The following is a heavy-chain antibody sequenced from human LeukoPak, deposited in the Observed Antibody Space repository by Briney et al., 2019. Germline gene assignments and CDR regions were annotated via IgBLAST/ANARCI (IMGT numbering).Heavy chain of an antibody. CDR1: GGSISSYY. CDR3: ARGGHSYGDYYFDY. Sequence: PSETLSLTCTVSGGSISSYYWSWIRQPPGKGLEWIGYIYYSGSTNYNPSLKSRVTISVDTSKNQFSLKLSSVTAADTAVYYCARGGHSYGDYYFDYWGQGTLVTVSS. V-gene: IGHV4-59*01. J-gene: IGHJ4*02. CDR2: IYYSGST. D-gene: IGHD4-17*01.